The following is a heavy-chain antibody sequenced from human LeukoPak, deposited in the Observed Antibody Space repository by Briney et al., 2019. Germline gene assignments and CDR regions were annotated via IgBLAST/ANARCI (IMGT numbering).Heavy chain of an antibody. Sequence: GGSLRLSCAASGFTFTDYAMSWVRQAPEKGLEWVSTISHNGGGTYYAESVKGRFTISRDNSKNTVCLQMNSLRAEDTAVYYCAKQLGYCSDGSCYFPYWGQGTLVTVSS. D-gene: IGHD2-15*01. J-gene: IGHJ4*02. V-gene: IGHV3-23*01. CDR2: ISHNGGGT. CDR3: AKQLGYCSDGSCYFPY. CDR1: GFTFTDYA.